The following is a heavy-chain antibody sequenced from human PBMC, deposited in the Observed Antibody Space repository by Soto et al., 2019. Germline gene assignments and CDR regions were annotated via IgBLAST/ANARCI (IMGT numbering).Heavy chain of an antibody. D-gene: IGHD3-10*01. CDR3: AAGRSSTPEGLGY. V-gene: IGHV3-30-3*01. CDR1: GFTFSSFA. J-gene: IGHJ4*02. CDR2: ISSDVVNY. Sequence: QVQLVESGGGVVQPGRSLRLSCAASGFTFSSFAMHWVRQAPGKGLEWLAVISSDVVNYYYAESVKGRCTISKNNSKNTLYLQMNSLRSEDTAVYYCAAGRSSTPEGLGYWGQGTLVTVSS.